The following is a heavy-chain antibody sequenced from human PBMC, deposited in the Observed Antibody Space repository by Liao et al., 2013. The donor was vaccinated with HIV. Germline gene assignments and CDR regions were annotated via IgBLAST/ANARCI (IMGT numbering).Heavy chain of an antibody. CDR1: GGSISSYY. CDR3: ARGEHYFDSSGYYLEYFQH. D-gene: IGHD3-22*01. J-gene: IGHJ1*01. V-gene: IGHV4-4*07. CDR2: IYTSGST. Sequence: QVQLQESGPGLVKPSETLSLTCTVSGGSISSYYWSWIRQPAGKGLEWIGRIYTSGSTNYNPSLKSRVTISVDTSKNQFSLKLRSVTAADTAVYYCARGEHYFDSSGYYLEYFQHWGQGTRGHRLL.